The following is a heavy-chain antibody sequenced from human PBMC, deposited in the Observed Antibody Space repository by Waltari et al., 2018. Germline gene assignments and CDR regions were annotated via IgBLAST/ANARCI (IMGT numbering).Heavy chain of an antibody. J-gene: IGHJ5*02. V-gene: IGHV6-1*01. CDR2: TYYHPKYYS. CDR3: ARGVGLGLTEFDA. CDR1: GDTVSHGRVS. Sequence: QVQLPQSGPGLVKPSQTLSLTCLISGDTVSHGRVSWNWIRQSPARGLEWLGMTYYHPKYYSDYAPSVKSRLTIGPDTSDNRFSLQLTSVTSEDTAVYYCARGVGLGLTEFDAWGQGILVTVSS. D-gene: IGHD2-8*02.